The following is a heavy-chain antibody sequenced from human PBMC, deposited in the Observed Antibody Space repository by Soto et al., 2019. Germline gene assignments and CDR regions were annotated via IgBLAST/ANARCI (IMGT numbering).Heavy chain of an antibody. CDR1: GYTFTSYD. J-gene: IGHJ6*03. Sequence: QVQLVQSGAEVKKPGASVKVSCKASGYTFTSYDINWVRQATGQGLEWMGWMNPNSGNTGYAQKFQGRVTMTRNTSRSTAYMELSSLRSEDTAVYYCARYDILTGYPTSIYYYYYMDVWGKGTTVTVSS. CDR2: MNPNSGNT. V-gene: IGHV1-8*01. D-gene: IGHD3-9*01. CDR3: ARYDILTGYPTSIYYYYYMDV.